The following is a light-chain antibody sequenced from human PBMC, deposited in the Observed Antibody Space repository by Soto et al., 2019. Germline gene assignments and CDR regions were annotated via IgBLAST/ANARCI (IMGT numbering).Light chain of an antibody. CDR1: QSVSSH. CDR2: DAS. CDR3: QQRSNWPLT. J-gene: IGKJ4*01. Sequence: EIVLTQSPATLSLSPGERAALSCRASQSVSSHLAWYQQKPGQAPRLLIYDASNRATGIPARFSGSGSGTDFTLIISSLEPEDLAVYYCQQRSNWPLTFGGGTKVKIK. V-gene: IGKV3-11*01.